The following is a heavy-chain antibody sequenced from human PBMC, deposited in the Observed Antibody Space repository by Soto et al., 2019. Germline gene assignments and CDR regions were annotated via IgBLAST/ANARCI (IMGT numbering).Heavy chain of an antibody. CDR1: GGTFSSYA. V-gene: IGHV1-69*01. Sequence: QVQLVQSGAEVKKPGSSVKVSCKASGGTFSSYAISWVRQAPGQGLEWMGGSIPIFGTANYAQKFQGRVTNAADEPTSTAYMELSSLRSEETAVYYCGRGPLSSIAARPLGYYYGMDVWGQGTTVTVSS. CDR3: GRGPLSSIAARPLGYYYGMDV. CDR2: SIPIFGTA. J-gene: IGHJ6*02. D-gene: IGHD6-6*01.